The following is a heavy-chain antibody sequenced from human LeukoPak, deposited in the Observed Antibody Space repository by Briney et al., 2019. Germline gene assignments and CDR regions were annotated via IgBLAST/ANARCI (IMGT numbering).Heavy chain of an antibody. CDR2: GTYSWST. CDR3: ARHTPVKLSSGYYYALDV. D-gene: IGHD2/OR15-2a*01. Sequence: SETLSLTCTVSSGSTSNYYWGWIRPPTAQGLEYSGYGTYSWSTDYKPCLKSRVTISVDTSKNQFSLKLSSVTAADTAVYYCARHTPVKLSSGYYYALDVWGQGTTVTVAS. J-gene: IGHJ6*02. CDR1: SGSTSNYY. V-gene: IGHV4-59*08.